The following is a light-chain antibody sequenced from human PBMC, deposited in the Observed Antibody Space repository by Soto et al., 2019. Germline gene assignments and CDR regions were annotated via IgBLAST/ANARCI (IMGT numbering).Light chain of an antibody. V-gene: IGKV3-15*01. CDR2: AAS. Sequence: EIVMTQSPATLSVFPGETATLSCRASQNVNNFVAWYQQKPGQAPRLLIYAASSGAPGIAARFSGSGSGTEVSITISSLQSEDFAVYYCQQSHDWPPYTFGQGTQVEIK. CDR1: QNVNNF. CDR3: QQSHDWPPYT. J-gene: IGKJ2*01.